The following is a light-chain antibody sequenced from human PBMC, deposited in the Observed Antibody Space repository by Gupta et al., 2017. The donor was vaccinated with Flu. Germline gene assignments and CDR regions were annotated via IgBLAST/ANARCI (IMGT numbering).Light chain of an antibody. CDR1: QSGSNN. CDR3: QQYNNWPPWT. J-gene: IGKJ1*01. V-gene: IGKV3-15*01. CDR2: GAS. Sequence: EIVMTQSPGTLSLYPGERATLSCRASQSGSNNLAWYQQKTGQAPRHLIYGASTRATGIPARFSGSGAGTEFTLTISSLQSEDVAVYYCQQYNNWPPWTFGQGTKVEIK.